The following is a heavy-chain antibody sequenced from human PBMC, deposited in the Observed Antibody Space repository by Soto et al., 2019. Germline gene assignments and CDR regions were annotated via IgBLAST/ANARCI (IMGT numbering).Heavy chain of an antibody. J-gene: IGHJ4*02. Sequence: ASVKVSCKASGYTFTNYAIHLVRQAPGQRLEWMGWINAGNGNTKYSQKFQGRVTITRDTSASTAYMELSSLRSEDTAVYYCARVRIQLWTHFDYWGQGTLVTVSS. CDR3: ARVRIQLWTHFDY. D-gene: IGHD5-18*01. V-gene: IGHV1-3*01. CDR1: GYTFTNYA. CDR2: INAGNGNT.